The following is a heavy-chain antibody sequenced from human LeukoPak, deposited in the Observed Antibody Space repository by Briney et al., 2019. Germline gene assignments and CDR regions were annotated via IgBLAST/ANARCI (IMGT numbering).Heavy chain of an antibody. J-gene: IGHJ3*02. Sequence: ASVKVSFTASGYTFTVYYMHWVRQAPGQGREWMGWINPNSGGTNYAQKFQGWVTMTRDTAISTAYMELSRLRSDDTAVYYCARELARSRAFDIWGQGTMVTVSS. CDR2: INPNSGGT. CDR1: GYTFTVYY. CDR3: ARELARSRAFDI. V-gene: IGHV1-2*04. D-gene: IGHD3-3*02.